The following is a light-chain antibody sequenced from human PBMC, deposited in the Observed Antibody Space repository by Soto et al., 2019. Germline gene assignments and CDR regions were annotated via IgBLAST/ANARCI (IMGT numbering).Light chain of an antibody. CDR3: LQDHNYPWT. Sequence: AIQMTQSPASRSASVGGRVTVTCRARMASRNDLGWYQQKPGKAPKLLIYAASKLQSGVPSRFSGSGSGTDFTLTISSLQPEDFGTYYCLQDHNYPWTFGQGTKVDIK. V-gene: IGKV1-6*01. CDR1: MASRND. CDR2: AAS. J-gene: IGKJ1*01.